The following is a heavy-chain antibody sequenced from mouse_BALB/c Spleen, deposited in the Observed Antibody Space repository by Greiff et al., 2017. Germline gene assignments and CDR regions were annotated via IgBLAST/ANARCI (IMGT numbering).Heavy chain of an antibody. CDR2: IDPSDSYT. V-gene: IGHV1-69*02. D-gene: IGHD2-10*02. Sequence: QVQLQQPGAELVKPGASVKLSCKASGYTFTSYWMHWVKQRPGQGLEWIGEIDPSDSYTNYNQKFKGKATLTVDKSSSTAYMQLSSLTSEDSAVYYCARVQYGNPYWGQGTTLTVSS. CDR1: GYTFTSYW. J-gene: IGHJ2*01. CDR3: ARVQYGNPY.